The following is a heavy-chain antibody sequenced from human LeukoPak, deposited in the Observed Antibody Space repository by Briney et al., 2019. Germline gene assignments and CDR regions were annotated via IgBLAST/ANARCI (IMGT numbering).Heavy chain of an antibody. J-gene: IGHJ3*02. V-gene: IGHV5-51*01. CDR2: FYPGDSDT. CDR1: GYSFTTYW. D-gene: IGHD1-26*01. Sequence: GESLKISCEGSGYSFTTYWIAWVRQMPGKGLEWMGIFYPGDSDTRYSPSFQGQVTISADKSISTAYLQWSSLMASDTAMYYCARRASGSRNDAFDIWGQGTMVTVSS. CDR3: ARRASGSRNDAFDI.